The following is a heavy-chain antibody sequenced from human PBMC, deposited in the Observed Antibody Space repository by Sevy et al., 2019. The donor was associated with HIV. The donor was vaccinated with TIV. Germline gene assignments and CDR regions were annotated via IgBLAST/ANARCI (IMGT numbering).Heavy chain of an antibody. CDR3: ARVPSTGRFGMDV. CDR2: ISYDGSYK. Sequence: RGSLRLSCAASGFAFDSYALYWVRQAPGKGLEWIAVISYDGSYKHYADSLKGRFTISRDNGKNSLYLQMSSLRAADTALYYCARVPSTGRFGMDVWGQGTTVTVSS. D-gene: IGHD3-10*01. CDR1: GFAFDSYA. J-gene: IGHJ6*02. V-gene: IGHV3-30*04.